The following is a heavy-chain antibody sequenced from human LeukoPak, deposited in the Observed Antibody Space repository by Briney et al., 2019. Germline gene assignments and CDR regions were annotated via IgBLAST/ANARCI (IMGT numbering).Heavy chain of an antibody. CDR2: IRKKGFGGTT. CDR1: GFTFGDYA. D-gene: IGHD2-8*01. CDR3: ARANWVNGVCYHFYY. Sequence: GGSLRLPCTASGFTFGDYAMSWVRQAPGKGLEWVGFIRKKGFGGTTEYAASVKGRFTISRDDSNSIAYLQMNSLKTEDTAVYYCARANWVNGVCYHFYYWGQGSLVIVSS. J-gene: IGHJ4*02. V-gene: IGHV3-49*04.